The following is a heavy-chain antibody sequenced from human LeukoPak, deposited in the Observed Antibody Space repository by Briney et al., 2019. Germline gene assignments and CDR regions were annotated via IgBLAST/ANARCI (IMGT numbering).Heavy chain of an antibody. CDR1: GGSISSSSYY. CDR2: IYYSGST. V-gene: IGHV4-39*01. D-gene: IGHD7-27*01. J-gene: IGHJ4*02. Sequence: KPSETLSLTCTVSGGSISSSSYYWGWIRQPPGKGLEWIGSIYYSGSTYYNPSLKSRVTISVDTSKNQFSLELSSVTAADTAVYYCARSQLGILYYFDYWGQGTLVTVSS. CDR3: ARSQLGILYYFDY.